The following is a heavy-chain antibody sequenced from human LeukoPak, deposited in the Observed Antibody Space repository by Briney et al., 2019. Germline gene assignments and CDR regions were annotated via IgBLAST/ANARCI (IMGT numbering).Heavy chain of an antibody. CDR2: IKQDGFEK. Sequence: GGSLRLSCAASGFPFSNHWMTWMRQAPGKGREGVANIKQDGFEKYYADSVEGRLTVSRDNTNKTLFLQMHTLRAEHTAVYYCARGSSGYYCDHFQTWGQGSLVTVSS. CDR1: GFPFSNHW. CDR3: ARGSSGYYCDHFQT. V-gene: IGHV3-7*01. J-gene: IGHJ1*01. D-gene: IGHD3-22*01.